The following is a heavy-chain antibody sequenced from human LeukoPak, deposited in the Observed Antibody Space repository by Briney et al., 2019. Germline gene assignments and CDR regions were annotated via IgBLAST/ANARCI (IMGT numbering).Heavy chain of an antibody. J-gene: IGHJ3*02. V-gene: IGHV6-1*01. CDR2: TYYRSKWYS. CDR3: ARDLVDVDAFDM. CDR1: GDSVSRNSAA. D-gene: IGHD3-9*01. Sequence: SQTLSLTCAISGDSVSRNSAAWSWIRQSPSRGLEWLGRTYYRSKWYSDYPVSVKGRITINSDTSKNQFSLQLNSVTPEDTAVYYCARDLVDVDAFDMWGQGTMVTVSS.